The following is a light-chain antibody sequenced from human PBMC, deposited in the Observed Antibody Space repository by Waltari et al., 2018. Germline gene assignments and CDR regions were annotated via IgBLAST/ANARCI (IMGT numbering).Light chain of an antibody. CDR3: LLPYDYARGV. V-gene: IGLV7-46*01. CDR2: DTR. J-gene: IGLJ3*02. Sequence: GTITLTCGSTTGAVTSGHYPYWFHQKPGQAPRTLIFDTRNKHFWTPARCSGTLPGGKAALTLSGAQPEDEAAYYCLLPYDYARGVFGGGTKLTVL. CDR1: TGAVTSGHY.